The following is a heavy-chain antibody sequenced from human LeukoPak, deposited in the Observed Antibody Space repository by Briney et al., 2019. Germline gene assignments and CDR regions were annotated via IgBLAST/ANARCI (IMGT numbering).Heavy chain of an antibody. D-gene: IGHD6-19*01. V-gene: IGHV3-33*01. CDR1: GFTFSGYG. CDR2: IWYDGNNE. CDR3: VRGIAVAGTYYIDY. J-gene: IGHJ4*02. Sequence: PGGSLRLSCAASGFTFSGYGIHWVRQAPGKGLEWVAVIWYDGNNEYYADSVKGRFTSSRDNSKNTLYLPMNSLGVEDTAVYYCVRGIAVAGTYYIDYWGQGTLVTVSS.